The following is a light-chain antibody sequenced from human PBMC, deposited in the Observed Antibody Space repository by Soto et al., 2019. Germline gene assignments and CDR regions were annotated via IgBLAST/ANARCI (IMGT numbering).Light chain of an antibody. CDR1: SSDVGGYKY. J-gene: IGLJ1*01. CDR3: SSYTSSSPCV. Sequence: QSVLTQPASVSGSPGQSITISCTGTSSDVGGYKYVSWYQQHPGKAPKLMIYEVSNRPSGASNRFSGSKSGNMASLTISGLQAEDEADYYCSSYTSSSPCVFGTGTKVTV. CDR2: EVS. V-gene: IGLV2-14*01.